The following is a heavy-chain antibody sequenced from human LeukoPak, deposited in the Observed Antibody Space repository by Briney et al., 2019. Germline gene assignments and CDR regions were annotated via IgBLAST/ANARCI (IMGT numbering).Heavy chain of an antibody. Sequence: GGSLRLSCAVSGFTVSSNHMTWVRQAPGKGLEWVSAISVSAGSTYYADSVKGRFTISRDNSKNTLYLQMNSLRAEDTAVYYCTTIAAPKPSIKENDYWGQGTLVTVSS. CDR1: GFTVSSNH. CDR2: ISVSAGST. J-gene: IGHJ4*02. CDR3: TTIAAPKPSIKENDY. D-gene: IGHD6-6*01. V-gene: IGHV3-23*01.